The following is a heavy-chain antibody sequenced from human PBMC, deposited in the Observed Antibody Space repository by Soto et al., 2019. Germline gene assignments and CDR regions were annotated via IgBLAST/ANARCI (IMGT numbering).Heavy chain of an antibody. J-gene: IGHJ4*02. D-gene: IGHD6-13*01. V-gene: IGHV1-8*01. CDR1: GYTFTNYD. CDR3: ARESSSSCHDY. Sequence: GASVKVSCKASGYTFTNYDIYWARQATGQGPEYMGWMNPNNGKIDYAQKFQGRVTMTTDTSTSTAYMELRSLRSDDTAVYYCARESSSSCHDYWGQGALVTVSS. CDR2: MNPNNGKI.